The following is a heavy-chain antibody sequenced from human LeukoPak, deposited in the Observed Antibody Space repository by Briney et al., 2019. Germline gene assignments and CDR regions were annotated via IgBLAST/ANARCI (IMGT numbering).Heavy chain of an antibody. CDR1: GGTFSSYA. Sequence: VASVKVSCKASGGTFSSYAISWVRQAPGQGLEWMGWISAYNGNTNYAQKLQGRVTMTTDTSTSTAYMELRSLRSDDTAVYYCARVSVVGAPGYYYYGMDVWGQGTTVTVSS. V-gene: IGHV1-18*01. J-gene: IGHJ6*02. CDR2: ISAYNGNT. CDR3: ARVSVVGAPGYYYYGMDV. D-gene: IGHD4-23*01.